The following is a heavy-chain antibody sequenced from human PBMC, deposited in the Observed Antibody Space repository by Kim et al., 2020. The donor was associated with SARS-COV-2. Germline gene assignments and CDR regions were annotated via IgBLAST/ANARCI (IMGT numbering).Heavy chain of an antibody. D-gene: IGHD2-15*01. CDR1: GFTFSNVW. Sequence: GGSLRLSCAASGFTFSNVWMTWVRQAAGKGLEWVGRIKSKSDGGTTAYAAPGRGRFSILRDDSKNMVSLQKNSLKTEDTAVYYSTSLTEYCRGGSCYSGLGVDLWVEGTMLTVS. CDR3: TSLTEYCRGGSCYSGLGVDL. V-gene: IGHV3-15*01. J-gene: IGHJ3*01. CDR2: IKSKSDGGTT.